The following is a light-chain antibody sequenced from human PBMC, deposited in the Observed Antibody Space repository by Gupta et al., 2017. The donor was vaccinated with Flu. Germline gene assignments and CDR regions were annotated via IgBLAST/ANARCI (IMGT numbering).Light chain of an antibody. CDR2: KVS. V-gene: IGKV2-24*01. CDR3: MQATQLPT. J-gene: IGKJ4*01. CDR1: HSLVHSDGHTY. Sequence: DIVMTPTAHSSPVTLGQPASISCRSSHSLVHSDGHTYLSWLHQRPGQTPRLLIYKVSNRFSGVPDRFSGSGPGTDFTLKISRVEPEDVGVDYCMQATQLPTFGGGTTLEIK.